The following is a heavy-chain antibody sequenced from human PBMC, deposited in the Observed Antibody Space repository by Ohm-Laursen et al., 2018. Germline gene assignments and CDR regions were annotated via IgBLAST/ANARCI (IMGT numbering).Heavy chain of an antibody. J-gene: IGHJ4*02. CDR1: GGSISSYY. CDR3: ARDLGGYSYGLGY. CDR2: IYTSGRT. Sequence: SDTLSLTCTVSGGSISSYYWSWIRQPAEKGLEWIGRIYTSGRTNYNPSLKSRVTMSLDTSKNQFSLKLSSVTAADTAVYYCARDLGGYSYGLGYWGQGTLVTVSS. D-gene: IGHD5-18*01. V-gene: IGHV4-4*07.